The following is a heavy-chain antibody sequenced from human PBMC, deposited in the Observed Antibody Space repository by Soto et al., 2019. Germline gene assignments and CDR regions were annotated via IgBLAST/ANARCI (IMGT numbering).Heavy chain of an antibody. Sequence: EVQLVESGGGLVQPGGSLRLSCAASGFTFSTYWIHWVRQAPGKGLVWVSRINSDGSSTNYADSVKGRFTISRDNAKNTLFLQKNSLRDEDTAVYYCARDRWGGGRYMDVWGQGTTVTVSS. CDR2: INSDGSST. CDR1: GFTFSTYW. CDR3: ARDRWGGGRYMDV. D-gene: IGHD3-10*01. J-gene: IGHJ6*02. V-gene: IGHV3-74*01.